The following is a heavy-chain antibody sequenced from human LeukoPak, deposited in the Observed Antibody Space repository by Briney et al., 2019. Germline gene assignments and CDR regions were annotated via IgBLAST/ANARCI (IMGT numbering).Heavy chain of an antibody. CDR2: IVVGSGNT. D-gene: IGHD3-10*01. Sequence: SVKVSCKASGFTFTSSAMQWVRQARGQRLEWIGWIVVGSGNTNYAQKFQERVTITRDMSTSTAYMELSSLRSEDTAVYYCAKGTDYFGSGSYPYWGQGTLVTVSP. CDR3: AKGTDYFGSGSYPY. CDR1: GFTFTSSA. V-gene: IGHV1-58*02. J-gene: IGHJ4*02.